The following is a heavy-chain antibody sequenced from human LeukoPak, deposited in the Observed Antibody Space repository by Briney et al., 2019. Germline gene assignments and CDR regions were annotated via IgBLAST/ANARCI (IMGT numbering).Heavy chain of an antibody. J-gene: IGHJ4*02. Sequence: GGSLRLSCAASGFTFSSYEMNWVRQAPGKGLEWVSYISSSGSTIYYADSVKGRFTISRDNAKNSLYLQMNSLRVEDTAVYYCARETPISGYKSLDYWGQGTLVTVSS. CDR1: GFTFSSYE. CDR3: ARETPISGYKSLDY. V-gene: IGHV3-48*03. D-gene: IGHD3-22*01. CDR2: ISSSGSTI.